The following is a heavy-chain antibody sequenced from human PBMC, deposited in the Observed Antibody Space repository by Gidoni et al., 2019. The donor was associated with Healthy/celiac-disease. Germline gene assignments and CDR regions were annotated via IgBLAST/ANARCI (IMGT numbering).Heavy chain of an antibody. Sequence: QVQLVESGGGLVKPGGSLRLSCAASGFTFSDSYMSWIRKAPGKGLAWVSYISSSGSTIYYADSVKGRFTISRDNAKNSLYLQMNSLRAEDTAVYYCAREYDFWSGYYTISMYYYYGMDVWGQGTTVTVSS. CDR2: ISSSGSTI. J-gene: IGHJ6*02. CDR3: AREYDFWSGYYTISMYYYYGMDV. D-gene: IGHD3-3*01. V-gene: IGHV3-11*04. CDR1: GFTFSDSY.